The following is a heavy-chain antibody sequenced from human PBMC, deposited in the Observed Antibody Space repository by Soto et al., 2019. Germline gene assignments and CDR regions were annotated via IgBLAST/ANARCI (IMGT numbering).Heavy chain of an antibody. CDR2: IFSGGST. Sequence: EVQLVESGGALVQPGGSLRLSCADSGFTVSSNYMSWVRQAPGKGLEWVSVIFSGGSTYYADSVKGIFTISRDNSKYPLYLQMNTLGAEDTALYYCARDMVRGMDVWGQGTTVTVSS. CDR3: ARDMVRGMDV. CDR1: GFTVSSNY. J-gene: IGHJ6*02. V-gene: IGHV3-66*01. D-gene: IGHD3-10*01.